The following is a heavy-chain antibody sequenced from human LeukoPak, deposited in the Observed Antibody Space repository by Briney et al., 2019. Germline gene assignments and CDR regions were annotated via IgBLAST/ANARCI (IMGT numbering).Heavy chain of an antibody. Sequence: SETLSLTCTVSGGSTTNYFWDWVRQPPGKGLEWIGYTYYSGSTNYNPSLKSRVSISIDASKTQFSLRLNSVTAADTAMYYCARQGGPIVGATDYDAFDIWGQGTLITVSS. CDR1: GGSTTNYF. CDR2: TYYSGST. V-gene: IGHV4-59*08. CDR3: ARQGGPIVGATDYDAFDI. D-gene: IGHD1-26*01. J-gene: IGHJ3*02.